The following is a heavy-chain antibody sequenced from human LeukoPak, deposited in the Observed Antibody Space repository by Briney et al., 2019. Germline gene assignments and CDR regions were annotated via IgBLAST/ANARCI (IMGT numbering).Heavy chain of an antibody. J-gene: IGHJ4*02. Sequence: EASVKVSCKASGYTFTDYYMHWVRQAPGQGLEWMGWINPNSGDTDYAQKFQGRVTMTRDTSISTAYMELSRLRSDDTAVYYCARSTAGSSSWYYYLDYWGQGTLVTVSS. CDR1: GYTFTDYY. CDR3: ARSTAGSSSWYYYLDY. V-gene: IGHV1-2*02. CDR2: INPNSGDT. D-gene: IGHD6-13*01.